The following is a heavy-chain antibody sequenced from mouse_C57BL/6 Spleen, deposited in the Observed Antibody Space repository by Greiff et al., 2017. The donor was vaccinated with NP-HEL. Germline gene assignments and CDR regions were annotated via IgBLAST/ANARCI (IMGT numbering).Heavy chain of an antibody. CDR3: VSHRGAMDY. Sequence: DVMLVESGGGLVQPKGSLKLSCAASGFSFNTYAMNWVRQAPGKGLEWVARIRSKSNNYATYYADSVKDRFTISRDDSESMLYLQMNNLKTEDTAMYYCVSHRGAMDYWGQGTSVTVSS. CDR2: IRSKSNNYAT. J-gene: IGHJ4*01. V-gene: IGHV10-1*01. CDR1: GFSFNTYA.